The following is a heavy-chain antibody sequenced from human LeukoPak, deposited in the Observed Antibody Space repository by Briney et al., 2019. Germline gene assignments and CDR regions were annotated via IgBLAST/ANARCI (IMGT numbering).Heavy chain of an antibody. CDR2: IYPGDSDT. Sequence: GESLKISCKDSGYSFSNYWIGWVRQMPGKGLEWMGIIYPGDSDTKYSPSFQGQVTISADKSISTAYLQWSSLKASDTAMYYCARWGTSWGMDVWGQGTTVTVSS. CDR3: ARWGTSWGMDV. J-gene: IGHJ6*02. CDR1: GYSFSNYW. V-gene: IGHV5-51*01. D-gene: IGHD3-16*01.